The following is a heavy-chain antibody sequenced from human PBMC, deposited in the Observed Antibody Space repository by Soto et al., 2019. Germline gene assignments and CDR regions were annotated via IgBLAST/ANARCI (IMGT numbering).Heavy chain of an antibody. J-gene: IGHJ4*02. CDR3: ARGSYDYGDYDPSAENFDH. Sequence: ASVKVSCKTSGYSFTSYGISWVRQAPGQGLEWMGWLSGYNGNTNYAQRLQGRVTLTTDTSATTAYMELRSLRSDDTAVYYCARGSYDYGDYDPSAENFDHWGQGTLVTVSS. V-gene: IGHV1-18*04. CDR2: LSGYNGNT. CDR1: GYSFTSYG. D-gene: IGHD4-17*01.